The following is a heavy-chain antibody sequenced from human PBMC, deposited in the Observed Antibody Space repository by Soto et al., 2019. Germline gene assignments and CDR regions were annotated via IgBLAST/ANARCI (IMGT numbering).Heavy chain of an antibody. Sequence: PGVSMRVSWAASGLNFGTYWRNWVRQTPGKGLEWVANIKEDGSEKYYVDSVKSRFTISRDNAKNSLYLQMSSLRAEDTAVYYCARVPSTSYHYFDYWGQGTLVTVSS. J-gene: IGHJ4*02. V-gene: IGHV3-7*01. CDR2: IKEDGSEK. CDR1: GLNFGTYW. D-gene: IGHD2-2*01. CDR3: ARVPSTSYHYFDY.